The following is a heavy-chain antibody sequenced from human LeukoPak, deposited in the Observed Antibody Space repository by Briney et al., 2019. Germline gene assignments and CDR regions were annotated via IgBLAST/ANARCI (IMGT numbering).Heavy chain of an antibody. Sequence: GGSLGLSCAASGFTFSSYSMNWVRQAPGKGLEWVSSISSSSSYIYYADSVKGRFTISRDNAKNSLYLQMNSLRAEDTAVYYCARDPKGPDDYVPDYWGQGTLVTVSS. CDR2: ISSSSSYI. CDR3: ARDPKGPDDYVPDY. J-gene: IGHJ4*02. V-gene: IGHV3-21*01. D-gene: IGHD4-17*01. CDR1: GFTFSSYS.